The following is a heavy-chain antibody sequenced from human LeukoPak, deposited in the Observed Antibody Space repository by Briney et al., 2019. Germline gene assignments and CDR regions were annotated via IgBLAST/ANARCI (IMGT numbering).Heavy chain of an antibody. V-gene: IGHV1-2*02. CDR3: ARVNVVVPAAMRDWFDP. CDR2: INPNSGGT. Sequence: ASVKVSCKASGYTFTSYDINWVRQAPGQGLEWMGWINPNSGGTNYAQKFQGRVTMTRDTSISTAYMELSRLRSDDTAVYYCARVNVVVPAAMRDWFDPWGQGTLVTVSS. CDR1: GYTFTSYD. J-gene: IGHJ5*02. D-gene: IGHD2-2*01.